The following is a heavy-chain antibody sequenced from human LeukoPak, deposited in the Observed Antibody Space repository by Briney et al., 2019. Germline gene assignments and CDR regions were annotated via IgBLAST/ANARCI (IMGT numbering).Heavy chain of an antibody. CDR2: IYYSGST. CDR1: GGSISSYY. CDR3: AREARYNWFDP. Sequence: SETLSLTCTVSGGSISSYYWSWIRQPPGKGPEWIGYIYYSGSTNYNPSLKSRVTISVDTSKNQFSLKLSSVTAADTAVYYCAREARYNWFDPWGQGTLVTVSS. V-gene: IGHV4-59*01. D-gene: IGHD6-6*01. J-gene: IGHJ5*02.